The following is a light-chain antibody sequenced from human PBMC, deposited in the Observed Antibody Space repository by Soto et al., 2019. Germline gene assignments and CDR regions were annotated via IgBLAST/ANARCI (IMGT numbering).Light chain of an antibody. CDR1: QSISSY. J-gene: IGKJ1*01. CDR3: QQSYSSPPLTWT. CDR2: AAS. Sequence: DIQMTQSPSSLSASVGDRVTITCRASQSISSYLNWYQQKPGKAPKLLIYAASSLQSGVPSRFSGSRSGTDFTLTISRLQPEDFATYYCQQSYSSPPLTWTFGQGTKVEIK. V-gene: IGKV1-39*01.